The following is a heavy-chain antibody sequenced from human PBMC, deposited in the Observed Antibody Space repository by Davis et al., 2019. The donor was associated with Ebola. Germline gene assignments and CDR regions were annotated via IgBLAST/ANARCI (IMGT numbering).Heavy chain of an antibody. D-gene: IGHD3-3*01. J-gene: IGHJ4*02. Sequence: PGGSLRLSCAASGFTFSNAWMSWVRQIPGKGLEWVGRIKRKTDGGTTDYAAPVKGRFIISRDHSKNTLYLQMNSLKSEDTAVYYCITAPPGHDFWSGAYNWGQGTLVTVSS. CDR1: GFTFSNAW. CDR3: ITAPPGHDFWSGAYN. CDR2: IKRKTDGGTT. V-gene: IGHV3-15*01.